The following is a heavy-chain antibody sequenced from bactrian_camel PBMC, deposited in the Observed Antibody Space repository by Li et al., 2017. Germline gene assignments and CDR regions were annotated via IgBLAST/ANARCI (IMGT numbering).Heavy chain of an antibody. V-gene: IGHV3S40*01. Sequence: DVQLVESGGGSVQAGGSLRLSCAASGYTYSSFCMGWFRQAPGKEREVVATIYTGGGSTYYSDSVKGRFAISRDNAKNTVYLQMNSLKPEDTALYYCAATPSVFVRSCVAATSSQFNYWGQGTQVTVS. CDR3: AATPSVFVRSCVAATSSQFNY. CDR1: GYTYSSFC. J-gene: IGHJ4*01. D-gene: IGHD2*01. CDR2: IYTGGGST.